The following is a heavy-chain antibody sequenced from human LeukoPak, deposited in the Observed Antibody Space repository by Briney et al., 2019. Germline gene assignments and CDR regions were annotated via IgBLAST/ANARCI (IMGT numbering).Heavy chain of an antibody. CDR2: INTGNGNT. CDR3: ARDYGSGSLHY. J-gene: IGHJ4*02. V-gene: IGHV1-3*04. D-gene: IGHD3-10*01. CDR1: GFTLTNYY. Sequence: ASVKVSCKASGFTLTNYYIHWVRQAPGQGLEWMGWINTGNGNTRYSQKFQDRFTIARDTSASTAYMELSSLRSEDTAVYYCARDYGSGSLHYWGQGTLVTASS.